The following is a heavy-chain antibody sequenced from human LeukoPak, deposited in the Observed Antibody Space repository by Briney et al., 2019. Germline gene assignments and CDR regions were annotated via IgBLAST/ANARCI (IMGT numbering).Heavy chain of an antibody. V-gene: IGHV1-69*05. J-gene: IGHJ4*02. CDR2: IIPIFNTA. CDR3: ARDRDYGSGSYRFDY. Sequence: GASVKVSCKASGYTFTSYGISWVRQAPGQGLEWMGRIIPIFNTADYAQKFQGRVTITTDESTSTAYMELSSLRSEDTAVYYCARDRDYGSGSYRFDYWGQGTLVTVSS. D-gene: IGHD3-10*01. CDR1: GYTFTSYG.